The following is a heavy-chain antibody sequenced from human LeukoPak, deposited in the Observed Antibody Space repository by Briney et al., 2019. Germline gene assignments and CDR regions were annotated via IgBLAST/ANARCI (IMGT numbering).Heavy chain of an antibody. CDR3: TRDTGDGFDY. J-gene: IGHJ4*02. V-gene: IGHV3-49*04. D-gene: IGHD7-27*01. CDR1: GFTFGDYA. CDR2: IRSKAYGGTT. Sequence: PGRPLRLSCTASGFTFGDYAMSWVRQAPGKGLEGVGFIRSKAYGGTTEYAASVKGRFTISRDDSKSIAYLQMNSLKTEDTAVYYCTRDTGDGFDYWGQGTLVTVSS.